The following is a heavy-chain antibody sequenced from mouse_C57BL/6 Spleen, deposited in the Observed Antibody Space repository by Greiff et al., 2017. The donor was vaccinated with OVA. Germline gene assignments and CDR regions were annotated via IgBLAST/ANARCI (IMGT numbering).Heavy chain of an antibody. CDR3: ARKTGYDGYYFDY. J-gene: IGHJ2*01. CDR2: INPGRGGT. D-gene: IGHD2-2*01. Sequence: QVQLQQSGAELVRPGTSVKVSCKASGYAFTNYLIEWVKQRPGQGLEWIGVINPGRGGTNYNEKFKGKATLTADKSSSTAYMQLSSLTSEDSAVYFCARKTGYDGYYFDYWGQGTTLTVSS. CDR1: GYAFTNYL. V-gene: IGHV1-54*01.